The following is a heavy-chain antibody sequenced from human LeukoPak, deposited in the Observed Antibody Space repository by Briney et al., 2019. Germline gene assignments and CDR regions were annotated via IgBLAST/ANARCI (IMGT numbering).Heavy chain of an antibody. J-gene: IGHJ4*02. Sequence: SETLSLTCAVYGGSFSGYYWSWIRQPPGKGLEWIGEINHSGSTNYNPSLKSRVTISVDTSKNQFSLKLSSVTAADTAVYYCARLEACSSTSCYHYWGQGTLVTVSS. V-gene: IGHV4-34*01. CDR2: INHSGST. D-gene: IGHD2-2*01. CDR1: GGSFSGYY. CDR3: ARLEACSSTSCYHY.